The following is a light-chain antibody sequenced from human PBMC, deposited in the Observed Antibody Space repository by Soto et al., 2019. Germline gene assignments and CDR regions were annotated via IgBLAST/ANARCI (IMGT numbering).Light chain of an antibody. CDR2: AAS. Sequence: AIPMTQSPSSLSASVGDRVTITCRASQAIRNDLGWYQQKPGKAPKLLIYAASNLQSGVPSRFSATGSGIDFTLTISSLQPEDFATYYCLQDYDYPWTFGQGTKVEIK. V-gene: IGKV1-6*01. CDR3: LQDYDYPWT. J-gene: IGKJ1*01. CDR1: QAIRND.